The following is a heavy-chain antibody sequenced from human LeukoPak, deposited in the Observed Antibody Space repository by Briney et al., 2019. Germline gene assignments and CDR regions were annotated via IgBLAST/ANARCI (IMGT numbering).Heavy chain of an antibody. Sequence: GGSLRLSCAASGFTFSSYSMNWVRQAPGKGLEWVSAISGSGGSTYYADSVKGRFTISRDNSKNTLYLQMNSLRAEDTAVYYCASIAVAGTFLDYWGQGTLVTVSS. D-gene: IGHD6-19*01. J-gene: IGHJ4*02. CDR1: GFTFSSYS. V-gene: IGHV3-23*01. CDR3: ASIAVAGTFLDY. CDR2: ISGSGGST.